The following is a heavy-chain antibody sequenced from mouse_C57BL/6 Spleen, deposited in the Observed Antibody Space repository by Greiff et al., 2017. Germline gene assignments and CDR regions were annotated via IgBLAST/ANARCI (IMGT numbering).Heavy chain of an antibody. D-gene: IGHD2-3*01. J-gene: IGHJ2*01. CDR3: ASFYDGYYVN. V-gene: IGHV3-1*01. CDR1: GYSITSGYD. Sequence: DVKLQESGPGMVKPSQSLSLTCTVTGYSITSGYDWHWIRHFPGNKLEWMGYISYSGSTNYNPSLKSRISITHDTSKNHFFLKLNSVTTEDTATYYCASFYDGYYVNWGQGTTLTVSS. CDR2: ISYSGST.